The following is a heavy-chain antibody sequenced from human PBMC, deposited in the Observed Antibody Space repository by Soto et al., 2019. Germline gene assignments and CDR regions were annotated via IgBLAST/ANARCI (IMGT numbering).Heavy chain of an antibody. J-gene: IGHJ3*01. CDR3: ARASSFRGDFDF. D-gene: IGHD2-21*01. CDR2: FYHAGSP. V-gene: IGHV4-4*02. CDR1: GASIRSSSW. Sequence: QVQLQESGPGLVKPSGTLSLTCDVSGASIRSSSWWTWLRQSPGKGLEWIGEFYHAGSPHYNPSFQSRVTILADTSKNLFSLSLTSVTAADTAIYYCARASSFRGDFDFWGQGTAVVVSS.